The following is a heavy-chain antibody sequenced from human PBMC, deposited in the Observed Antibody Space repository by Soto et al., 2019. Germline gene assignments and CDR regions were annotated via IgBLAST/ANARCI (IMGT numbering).Heavy chain of an antibody. CDR3: ARALVDEYYDSSGYYYPKQYYFAY. J-gene: IGHJ4*02. Sequence: PSETLSLTCAVSGGSISSGGYSWSWIRQPPGKGLEWIGYIYYSGSTNYNPSLKSRVTISVDTSKNQFSLKLSSVTAADTAVYYCARALVDEYYDSSGYYYPKQYYFAYRGQGTLVTVSS. CDR1: GGSISSGGYS. D-gene: IGHD3-22*01. CDR2: IYYSGST. V-gene: IGHV4-61*08.